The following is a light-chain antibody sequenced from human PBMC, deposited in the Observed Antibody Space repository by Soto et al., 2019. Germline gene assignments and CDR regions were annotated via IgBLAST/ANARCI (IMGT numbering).Light chain of an antibody. CDR2: EVI. V-gene: IGLV2-8*01. CDR1: SSDVGGYNY. CDR3: SSYAGSNNLV. J-gene: IGLJ2*01. Sequence: QLVLTQPPSASGSPGQSVTISCTGTSSDVGGYNYVSWYQQYPGKAPKLLIYEVIKRPSGVPDRLSGSKSGNTASLTVSGLQAEDEADYYCSSYAGSNNLVFGGGTKLTVL.